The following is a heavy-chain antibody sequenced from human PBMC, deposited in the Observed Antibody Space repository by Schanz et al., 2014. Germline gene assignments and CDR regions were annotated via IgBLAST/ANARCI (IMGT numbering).Heavy chain of an antibody. CDR3: TKWANEGGGGYCHFDL. CDR1: GFTFSNYG. CDR2: IYYDGGLR. V-gene: IGHV3-33*08. D-gene: IGHD2-21*01. Sequence: VQLVESGGGLIQPGGSLRLSCAVSGFTFSNYGIHWVRQAPGKGLEWVAVIYYDGGLRFFADSVRGRVTISRDNSNNMVYLQMNSLRAEDTAIYYCTKWANEGGGGYCHFDLWGQGTLVTVSS. J-gene: IGHJ4*02.